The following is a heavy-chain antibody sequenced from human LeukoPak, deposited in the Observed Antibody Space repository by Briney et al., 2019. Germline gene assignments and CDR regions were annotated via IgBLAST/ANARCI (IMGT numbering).Heavy chain of an antibody. CDR2: ISGSGGST. D-gene: IGHD6-6*01. CDR3: ARSSIAASIDY. CDR1: GFTFSSYA. Sequence: GGSLRLSCAASGFTFSSYAMSWVRQAPGKGLEWVSAISGSGGSTYYADSVKGRFTISRDNAKNSLYLQMNSLRAEDTAVYYCARSSIAASIDYWGQGTLVTVSS. J-gene: IGHJ4*02. V-gene: IGHV3-23*01.